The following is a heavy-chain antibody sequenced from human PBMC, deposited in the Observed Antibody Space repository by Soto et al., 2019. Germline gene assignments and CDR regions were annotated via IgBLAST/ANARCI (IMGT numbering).Heavy chain of an antibody. V-gene: IGHV3-9*01. CDR3: AKVNYYFADY. CDR1: GFTFDDYA. CDR2: ISWNSGSI. D-gene: IGHD3-22*01. Sequence: EVQLVESGGGLVQPGRTLRLSCAASGFTFDDYAMHWVRQAPGKGLEWVSGISWNSGSIGYADSVKGRFTISRDNAKNSLYLQMNSLRAEDTALYYCAKVNYYFADYWGQGTLVTVSS. J-gene: IGHJ4*02.